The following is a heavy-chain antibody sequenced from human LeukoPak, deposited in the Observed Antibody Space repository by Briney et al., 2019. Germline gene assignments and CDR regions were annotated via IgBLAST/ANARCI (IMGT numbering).Heavy chain of an antibody. CDR2: INHSGST. CDR3: ARYSSSWYYFDY. D-gene: IGHD6-13*01. V-gene: IGHV4-34*01. CDR1: GGSFSGYY. Sequence: SETLSLTCAVYGGSFSGYYWRWIRQPPGKGLEWIGEINHSGSTNYNPSLKSRVTISVDTSKNQFSLTLSSVTAADTAVYYCARYSSSWYYFDYWGQGTLVTVSS. J-gene: IGHJ4*02.